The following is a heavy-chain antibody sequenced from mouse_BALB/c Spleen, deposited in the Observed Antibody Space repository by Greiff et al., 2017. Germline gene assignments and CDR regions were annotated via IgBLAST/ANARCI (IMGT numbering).Heavy chain of an antibody. J-gene: IGHJ3*01. Sequence: QVQLQQSGAELARPGASVKLSCKASGYTFTDYYINWVKQRTGQGLEWIGEIYPGSGNTYYNEKFKGKATLTADKSSSTAYMQLSSLTSEDSAVYFCAREGLGSWFAYWGQGTLVTVSA. D-gene: IGHD4-1*01. CDR1: GYTFTDYY. CDR2: IYPGSGNT. V-gene: IGHV1-77*01. CDR3: AREGLGSWFAY.